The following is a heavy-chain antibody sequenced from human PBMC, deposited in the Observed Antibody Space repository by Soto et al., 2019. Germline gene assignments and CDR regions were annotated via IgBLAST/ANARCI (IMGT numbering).Heavy chain of an antibody. CDR1: GGTLSDHG. CDR2: TIPVFNTA. V-gene: IGHV1-69*06. J-gene: IGHJ3*02. D-gene: IGHD3-10*01. CDR3: ARGVYGSGNYYTGPSAFDI. Sequence: VPLEQSGAEVKKPGSSVKISCKASGGTLSDHGVSWLRQAPGQGLEWVGGTIPVFNTANYAPKFQGRVTIAADKSTNIAYMELGSLRSDDTAFYYCARGVYGSGNYYTGPSAFDIWGQGTLVIVSS.